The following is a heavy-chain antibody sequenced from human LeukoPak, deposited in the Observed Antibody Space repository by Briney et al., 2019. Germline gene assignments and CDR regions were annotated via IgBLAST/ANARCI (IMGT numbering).Heavy chain of an antibody. Sequence: GGSLKLSCAASGFTFSGSAMHWVRQASGKGLEWVGRIRSKANSYATAYAASVKGRFTISRDDSKNTAHLQMNSLKTEDTAVYYCTLLLRDDAFDTWGQGTMVTVSS. J-gene: IGHJ3*02. CDR2: IRSKANSYAT. D-gene: IGHD2-15*01. V-gene: IGHV3-73*01. CDR3: TLLLRDDAFDT. CDR1: GFTFSGSA.